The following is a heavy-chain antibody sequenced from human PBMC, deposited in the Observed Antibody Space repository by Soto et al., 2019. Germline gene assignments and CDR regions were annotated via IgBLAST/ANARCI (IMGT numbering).Heavy chain of an antibody. CDR1: GFTFSNAW. Sequence: LSLTCAASGFTFSNAWMSWVRQAPGKGLEWVGRIKSKTDGGTTDYAALVKGRFTISRDDSKNTLYLQMNSLKTEDTDVYYCTTDQGTTYAFDIWGQGTMVTVSS. D-gene: IGHD1-7*01. CDR3: TTDQGTTYAFDI. J-gene: IGHJ3*02. CDR2: IKSKTDGGTT. V-gene: IGHV3-15*01.